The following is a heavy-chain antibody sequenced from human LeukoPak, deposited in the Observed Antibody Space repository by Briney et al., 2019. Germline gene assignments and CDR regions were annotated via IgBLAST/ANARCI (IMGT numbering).Heavy chain of an antibody. CDR1: GFTFSNYN. V-gene: IGHV3-48*02. CDR3: ARDSAPSRGGSNYAPFDY. J-gene: IGHJ4*02. D-gene: IGHD1-26*01. CDR2: ISSSSSTI. Sequence: GGSLRLSCAASGFTFSNYNMNWVRQAPGKGLEWLSYISSSSSTIHYADSVKGRFTISRDNAKNSLYLQMNSLRDEDTAVYYCARDSAPSRGGSNYAPFDYWGQGTLVTVSS.